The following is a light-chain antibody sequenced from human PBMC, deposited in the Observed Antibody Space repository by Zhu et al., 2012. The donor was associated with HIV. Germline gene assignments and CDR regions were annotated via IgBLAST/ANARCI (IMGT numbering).Light chain of an antibody. CDR3: QQYDNWLT. V-gene: IGKV3-15*01. CDR2: GAS. Sequence: EIVMTQSPATLSVSPGERATLSCRASQSVNSNLVWYQQKPGQAPRLLIYGASTRATGIPGRFSGSGSGTEFTLTISGLQSEDFAVYYCQQYDNWLTFGGGTKVE. J-gene: IGKJ4*01. CDR1: QSVNSN.